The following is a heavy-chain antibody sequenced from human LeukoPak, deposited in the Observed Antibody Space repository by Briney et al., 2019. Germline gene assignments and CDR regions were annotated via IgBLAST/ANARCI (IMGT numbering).Heavy chain of an antibody. CDR3: ASHYSSGWYNFDY. Sequence: GGSLRLSCAASGFTFSSYSMNWVRQAPGKGLEWDSYISSSSTIYYADSVKGRFTISRDNAKNSLYLQMNSLRAGDTAVYYCASHYSSGWYNFDYWGQGTLVTVSS. CDR1: GFTFSSYS. D-gene: IGHD6-19*01. V-gene: IGHV3-48*04. CDR2: ISSSSTI. J-gene: IGHJ4*02.